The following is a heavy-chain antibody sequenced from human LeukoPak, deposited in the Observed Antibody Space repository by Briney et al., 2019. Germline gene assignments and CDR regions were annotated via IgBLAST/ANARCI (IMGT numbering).Heavy chain of an antibody. CDR1: GYTFTSYA. CDR2: INAGNGNT. D-gene: IGHD3-10*01. Sequence: ASVKVSCKASGYTFTSYARHWVRQAPGQRLEWMGWINAGNGNTKYSQKFQGRVTITRDTSASTAYMELSSLRSEDTAVYYCASYYGSGKQYYFDYWGQGTLVTVSS. J-gene: IGHJ4*02. V-gene: IGHV1-3*01. CDR3: ASYYGSGKQYYFDY.